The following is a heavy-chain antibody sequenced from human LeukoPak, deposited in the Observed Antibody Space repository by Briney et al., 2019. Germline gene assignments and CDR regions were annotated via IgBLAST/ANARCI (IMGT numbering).Heavy chain of an antibody. CDR2: ISWNSGRQ. D-gene: IGHD3-22*01. J-gene: IGHJ4*02. CDR3: VQEDSLGYLSDY. V-gene: IGHV3-9*01. CDR1: GFTFDKHA. Sequence: TGGSLRLSCSASGFTFDKHAMHWVRQAPGKGLEWVSGISWNSGRQGYADSVKGRFTISRDNAKNSLYLQMNSLRAEDTALYYCVQEDSLGYLSDYWGQGALVTVSS.